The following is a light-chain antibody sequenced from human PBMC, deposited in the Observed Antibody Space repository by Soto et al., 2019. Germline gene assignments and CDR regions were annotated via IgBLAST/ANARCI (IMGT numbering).Light chain of an antibody. J-gene: IGKJ5*01. Sequence: DIQMTQSPSSLSASVGDRVTITCQASQDISNYLNWYQQKPGKAPKLLIYDASNLETGVPSRFSGSGSGTDFPFTITSLQPEDIATYYCQQYKHLITFGQGTRLEIK. CDR2: DAS. CDR1: QDISNY. V-gene: IGKV1-33*01. CDR3: QQYKHLIT.